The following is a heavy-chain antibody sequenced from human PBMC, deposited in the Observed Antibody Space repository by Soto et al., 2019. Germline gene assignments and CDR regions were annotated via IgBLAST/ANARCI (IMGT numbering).Heavy chain of an antibody. V-gene: IGHV3-9*01. CDR3: AKDLVGGRIAVAGTILDY. CDR2: ISWNSGSI. CDR1: GFTFDDYA. J-gene: IGHJ4*02. Sequence: GGSLRLSCAASGFTFDDYAMHWVRQAPGKGLEWVSGISWNSGSIGYADSVKGRFTISRDNAKNSLYLQMNSLRAEDTALYYCAKDLVGGRIAVAGTILDYWGQGTLVTVSS. D-gene: IGHD6-19*01.